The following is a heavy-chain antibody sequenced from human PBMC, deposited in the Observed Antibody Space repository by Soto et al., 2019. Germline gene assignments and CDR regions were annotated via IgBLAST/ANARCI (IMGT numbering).Heavy chain of an antibody. V-gene: IGHV1-18*01. J-gene: IGHJ5*02. D-gene: IGHD6-13*01. CDR3: ARHHRGIAAAGTNCFDP. CDR2: ISAYNGNT. Sequence: ASVKVSCKASGYTFTSYGISWVRQAPGQGLEWMGWISAYNGNTNYAQKLQGRVTMTTDTSTSTSYMELRSLRSDDTAVYYCARHHRGIAAAGTNCFDPWGQGTLVTVSS. CDR1: GYTFTSYG.